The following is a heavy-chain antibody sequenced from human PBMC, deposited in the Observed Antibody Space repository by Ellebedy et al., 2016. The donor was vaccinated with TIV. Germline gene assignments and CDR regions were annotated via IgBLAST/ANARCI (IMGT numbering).Heavy chain of an antibody. V-gene: IGHV5-10-1*01. Sequence: GESLKISCKGSGYSFTNYLISWVRQMPGKGLEWMGRIDPSDSYSNYSPSFQGHVTISADRSFSTAYLQWSSLKASDTAMYYCARSSCGCDCYMFDYWGQGTLVTVSS. CDR3: ARSSCGCDCYMFDY. J-gene: IGHJ4*02. D-gene: IGHD2-21*02. CDR1: GYSFTNYL. CDR2: IDPSDSYS.